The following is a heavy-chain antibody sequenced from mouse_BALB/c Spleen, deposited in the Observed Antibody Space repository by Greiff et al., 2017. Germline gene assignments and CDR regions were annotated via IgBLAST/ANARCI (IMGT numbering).Heavy chain of an antibody. CDR1: GYTFTSYW. Sequence: VQLQQSGAELVKPGASVKMSCKASGYTFTSYWMHWVKQRPGQGLEWIGVIDPSDSYTSYNQKFKGKATLTVDTSSSTAYMQLSSLTSEDSAVYYCTTFITTVVHYFDYWGQGTTLTVAS. V-gene: IGHV1S127*01. J-gene: IGHJ2*01. CDR2: IDPSDSYT. D-gene: IGHD1-1*01. CDR3: TTFITTVVHYFDY.